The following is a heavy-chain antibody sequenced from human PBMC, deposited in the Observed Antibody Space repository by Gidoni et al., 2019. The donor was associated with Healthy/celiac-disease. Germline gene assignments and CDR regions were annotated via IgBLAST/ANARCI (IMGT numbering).Heavy chain of an antibody. V-gene: IGHV4-61*01. D-gene: IGHD6-13*01. CDR2: IYYSGST. CDR1: GGSVSSGSYY. Sequence: QVQLQESGPGLVKPSETLSLTCTVSGGSVSSGSYYWSWIRQPPGKGLEWIGYIYYSGSTNYNPSLKSRVTISVDTSKNQFSLKLSSVTAADTAVYYCARGPTGIAAAGKRGFDYWGQGTLVTVSS. CDR3: ARGPTGIAAAGKRGFDY. J-gene: IGHJ4*02.